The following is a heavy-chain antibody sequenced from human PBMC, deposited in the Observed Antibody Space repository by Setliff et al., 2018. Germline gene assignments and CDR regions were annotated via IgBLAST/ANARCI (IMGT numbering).Heavy chain of an antibody. Sequence: PGESLRLSCAASGFTFSSYWMSWVRQAPGKGLEWVANIKQDGSEKYYVDSVKGRFTISRDNAKNSLYLQMNSLRAEDTAVYYCARGSLLWFNGMDVWGQGTTVTVSS. D-gene: IGHD3-10*01. J-gene: IGHJ6*02. CDR1: GFTFSSYW. CDR3: ARGSLLWFNGMDV. CDR2: IKQDGSEK. V-gene: IGHV3-7*01.